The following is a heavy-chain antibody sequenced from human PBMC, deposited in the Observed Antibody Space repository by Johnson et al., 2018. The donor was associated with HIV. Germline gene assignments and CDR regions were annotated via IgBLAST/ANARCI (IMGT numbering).Heavy chain of an antibody. CDR1: GFIFDDYG. CDR3: ARVSSIAALWDAFDI. Sequence: VQLVESGGGVVRPGGSLRLSCAASGFIFDDYGMSWVRQAPGKGLEWVSAISGSGGSTYYADSVKGRFTISRDNSKNTLYLQMNSLRAEDTAMYYCARVSSIAALWDAFDIWGQGTTVTVSS. CDR2: ISGSGGST. D-gene: IGHD6-6*01. V-gene: IGHV3-23*04. J-gene: IGHJ3*02.